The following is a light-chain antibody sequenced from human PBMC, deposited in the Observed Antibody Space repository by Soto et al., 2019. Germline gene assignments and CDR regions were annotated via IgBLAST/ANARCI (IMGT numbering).Light chain of an antibody. CDR3: QEYNNWPPIT. CDR1: QSVSSN. Sequence: EIVMTQSPATLSVSPGERATLSCRASQSVSSNLAWYQQKPGQAPRLLIYGASTRATGIPARFSGSGSGTEFTLTFSRLQSEDCAVYYCQEYNNWPPITFGQGTKLEIK. CDR2: GAS. J-gene: IGKJ2*01. V-gene: IGKV3-15*01.